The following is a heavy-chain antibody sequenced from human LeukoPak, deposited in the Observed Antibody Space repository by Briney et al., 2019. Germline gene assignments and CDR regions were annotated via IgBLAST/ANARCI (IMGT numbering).Heavy chain of an antibody. CDR1: GFTFSDYY. CDR3: VTYSTGLYKGLEF. J-gene: IGHJ4*02. D-gene: IGHD2-8*02. Sequence: GGSLRLSCAASGFTFSDYYMSWIRQAPGKGLEWVANINQDGTDKYYVDSVKGRFTFSRDNAQNSLYLQMSSLRVEDTAVHYCVTYSTGLYKGLEFWGQGTQVTVSS. CDR2: INQDGTDK. V-gene: IGHV3-7*03.